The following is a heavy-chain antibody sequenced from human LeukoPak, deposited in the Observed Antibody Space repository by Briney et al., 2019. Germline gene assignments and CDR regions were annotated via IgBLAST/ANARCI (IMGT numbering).Heavy chain of an antibody. J-gene: IGHJ4*02. CDR2: IIPIFGTA. Sequence: ASVKVSCKASGGTFSSYAISWVRQAPGQGLEWMGGIIPIFGTANYAQKFQGRVTITTDESTSTAYMELSSLRSEDTAVYYCARGRTYCSGGSCYTFDYWGQGTLVTVSS. CDR3: ARGRTYCSGGSCYTFDY. CDR1: GGTFSSYA. D-gene: IGHD2-15*01. V-gene: IGHV1-69*05.